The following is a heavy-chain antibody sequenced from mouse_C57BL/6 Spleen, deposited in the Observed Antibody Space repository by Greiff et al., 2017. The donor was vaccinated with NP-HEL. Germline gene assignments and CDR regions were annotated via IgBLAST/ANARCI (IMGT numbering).Heavy chain of an antibody. J-gene: IGHJ2*01. CDR1: GYTFTSYW. Sequence: QVQLQQPGAELVKPGASVKLSCKASGYTFTSYWMQWVKQRPGQGLEWIGEIDPSDSYTNYNQKFKGKATLTVDTSSSTAYMQLSSLTSEDSAVYYCARSSITTVVGRGKFDYWGQGTTLTVSS. CDR3: ARSSITTVVGRGKFDY. V-gene: IGHV1-50*01. CDR2: IDPSDSYT. D-gene: IGHD1-1*01.